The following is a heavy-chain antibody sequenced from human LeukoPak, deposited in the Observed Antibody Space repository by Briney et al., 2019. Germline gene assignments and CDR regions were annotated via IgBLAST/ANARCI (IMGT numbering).Heavy chain of an antibody. CDR1: GFTFSSHG. CDR3: AKDHSTHYYGSGTYGPRGYSDY. CDR2: IWDDGSNN. Sequence: GGSLRLSCAASGFTFSSHGMHWVRQAPGKGLEWVALIWDDGSNNYYADSVKGRFTISRDNSKNTLYLQMNSLRAEDTAVYYCAKDHSTHYYGSGTYGPRGYSDYWGQGTLVTVSS. D-gene: IGHD3-10*01. J-gene: IGHJ4*02. V-gene: IGHV3-33*06.